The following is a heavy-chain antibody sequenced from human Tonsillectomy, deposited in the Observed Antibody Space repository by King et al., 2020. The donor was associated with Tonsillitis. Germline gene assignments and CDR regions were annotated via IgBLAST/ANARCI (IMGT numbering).Heavy chain of an antibody. Sequence: LQLQESGPGLVKPSETLSLTCTVSGGSVSSGSYYWSWIRQPPGQGLEWIGYIYYSGSTNYNPSLKSRVTISLDTSKNQFSLKLSSVTAADTAVYYCARVYYDILTGYSPQDWLDPWGQGTLVTVSS. V-gene: IGHV4-61*01. CDR1: GGSVSSGSYY. CDR3: ARVYYDILTGYSPQDWLDP. D-gene: IGHD3-9*01. CDR2: IYYSGST. J-gene: IGHJ5*02.